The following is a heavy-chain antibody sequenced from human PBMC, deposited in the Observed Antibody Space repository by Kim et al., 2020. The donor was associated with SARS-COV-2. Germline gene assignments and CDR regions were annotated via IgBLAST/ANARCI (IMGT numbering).Heavy chain of an antibody. Sequence: QKFQGRVTMTEDTSTDTAYMELSSLRSEDTAVYYCATDSFVIVGATHFDYWGQGTLVTVSS. V-gene: IGHV1-24*01. D-gene: IGHD1-26*01. J-gene: IGHJ4*02. CDR3: ATDSFVIVGATHFDY.